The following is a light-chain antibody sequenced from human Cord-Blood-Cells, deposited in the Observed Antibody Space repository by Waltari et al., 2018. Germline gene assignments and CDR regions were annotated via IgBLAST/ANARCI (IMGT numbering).Light chain of an antibody. V-gene: IGKV3-15*01. CDR1: QSVSSN. J-gene: IGKJ2*01. Sequence: EIGMTQSPATLSVSPGERATLSCRASQSVSSNLAWYQQKPGQAPRLLIYGASTRATCIPARFSGSGSGTEFTLTISSLQSEDFAVYYCQQYNNWPPYTFGQGTKLEI. CDR3: QQYNNWPPYT. CDR2: GAS.